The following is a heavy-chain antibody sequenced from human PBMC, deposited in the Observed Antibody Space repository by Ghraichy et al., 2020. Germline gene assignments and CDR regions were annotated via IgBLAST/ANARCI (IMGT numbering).Heavy chain of an antibody. Sequence: GESLNISCKGSGYSFTSYWIGWVRQMPGKGLEWMGIIYPGDSDTRYSPSFQGQVTISADKSISTAYLQWSSLKASENAMYYCARPRVTTMDAFDIWGQGTMVTVSS. J-gene: IGHJ3*02. CDR3: ARPRVTTMDAFDI. D-gene: IGHD4-11*01. CDR2: IYPGDSDT. CDR1: GYSFTSYW. V-gene: IGHV5-51*01.